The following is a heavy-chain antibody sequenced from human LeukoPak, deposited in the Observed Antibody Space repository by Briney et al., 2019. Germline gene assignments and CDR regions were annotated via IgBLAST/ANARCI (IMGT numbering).Heavy chain of an antibody. CDR3: ARSQSSSLIDY. D-gene: IGHD6-13*01. J-gene: IGHJ4*02. Sequence: GGSLRLSCAASGFSFSAYGVHWVRQAPGKGLEWVAVIWYDGSSKDYADSEKGRFTFSRDNSKNTLYLQMNSLTVEDTAVYYCARSQSSSLIDYWDQGTLVTVSS. CDR2: IWYDGSSK. V-gene: IGHV3-33*01. CDR1: GFSFSAYG.